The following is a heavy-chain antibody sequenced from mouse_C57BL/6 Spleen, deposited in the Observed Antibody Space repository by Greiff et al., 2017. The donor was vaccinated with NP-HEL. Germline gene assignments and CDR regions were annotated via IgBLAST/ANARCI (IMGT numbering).Heavy chain of an antibody. Sequence: VKLQQPGAELVRPGTSVKLSCKASGYTFTSYWMHWVKQRPGQGLEWIGVIDPSDSYTNYNQKFKGKATLTVDTSSSTAYMQLSSLTSEDSAVYYCARSTTVWYFDVWGTGTTVTVSS. J-gene: IGHJ1*03. V-gene: IGHV1-59*01. CDR2: IDPSDSYT. CDR1: GYTFTSYW. D-gene: IGHD1-1*01. CDR3: ARSTTVWYFDV.